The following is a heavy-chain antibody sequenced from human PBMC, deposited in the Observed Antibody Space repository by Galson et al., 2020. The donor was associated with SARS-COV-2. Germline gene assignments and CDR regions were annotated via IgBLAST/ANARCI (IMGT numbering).Heavy chain of an antibody. J-gene: IGHJ6*03. CDR2: MNPNSGNT. CDR1: GYTFTSYD. V-gene: IGHV1-8*01. Sequence: ASVKVSCKASGYTFTSYDINWVRQATGQGLEWMGWMNPNSGNTGYAQKFQGRVTMTRNTSISTPYMELSSLRSEDTAVYYCARGKRSEYQLLWGGYYYSYMDVWGKGTTVTVSS. CDR3: ARGKRSEYQLLWGGYYYSYMDV. D-gene: IGHD2-2*01.